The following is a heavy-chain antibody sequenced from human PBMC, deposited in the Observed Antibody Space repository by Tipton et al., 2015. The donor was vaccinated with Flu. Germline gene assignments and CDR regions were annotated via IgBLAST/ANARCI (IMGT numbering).Heavy chain of an antibody. Sequence: TLSLTCTVSGDSISSGSYYWSWIRQPAGKGLEWIGRMYTRGSTNYNPSLMSRASISVDMSKNQFSLQLTSVTAPDTAVYYCARRDYSNYVSEPKNWFDPWGQGTLVTVSS. CDR1: GDSISSGSYY. J-gene: IGHJ5*02. V-gene: IGHV4-61*02. CDR3: ARRDYSNYVSEPKNWFDP. D-gene: IGHD4-11*01. CDR2: MYTRGST.